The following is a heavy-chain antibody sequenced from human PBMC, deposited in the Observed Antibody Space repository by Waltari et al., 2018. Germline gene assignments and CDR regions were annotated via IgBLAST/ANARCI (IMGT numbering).Heavy chain of an antibody. V-gene: IGHV5-51*03. CDR1: GYSFTSYW. D-gene: IGHD6-25*01. CDR2: IYPGDYDT. CDR3: ASSGNYYYYGMDV. J-gene: IGHJ6*02. Sequence: EVQLVQSGAEVKKPGESLKISCKGSGYSFTSYWIGWVRQMPGKGLEWMGIIYPGDYDTRYSPSFQGQVTISADKSISTAYLQGSSLKASDTAMYYWASSGNYYYYGMDVWGQGTTVTVSS.